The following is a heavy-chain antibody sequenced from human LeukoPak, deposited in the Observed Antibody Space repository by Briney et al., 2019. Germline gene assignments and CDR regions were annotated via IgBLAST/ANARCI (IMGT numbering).Heavy chain of an antibody. CDR1: GYTFTGYY. Sequence: ASVKVSCKASGYTFTGYYMHWVRQAPGQGLEWMGRINPNSGGTNYAQKFQGRITMTRDTSGSTAYMELSRLRSDDTAVYYCARASSNKIPIFGVVNRPLDDWGQGTLVTVSP. D-gene: IGHD3-3*01. CDR2: INPNSGGT. V-gene: IGHV1-2*06. CDR3: ARASSNKIPIFGVVNRPLDD. J-gene: IGHJ4*02.